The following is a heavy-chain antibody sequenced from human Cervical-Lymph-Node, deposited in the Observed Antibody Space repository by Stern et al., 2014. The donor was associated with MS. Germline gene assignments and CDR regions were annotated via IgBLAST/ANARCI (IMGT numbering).Heavy chain of an antibody. CDR3: ARERQQYCNSEGCSYWYFDL. Sequence: QVQLQESGPGLVKPSGTLSLTCAVSGGSVSSTNWWSWVRQSPGKGLEWIGNIYHSGAYNSRPSLRSRVAMSRDNSKNHLSLHLTSVTAADTAVYYCARERQQYCNSEGCSYWYFDLWGRGTLVTVSS. CDR2: IYHSGAY. D-gene: IGHD2/OR15-2a*01. CDR1: GGSVSSTNW. J-gene: IGHJ2*01. V-gene: IGHV4-4*02.